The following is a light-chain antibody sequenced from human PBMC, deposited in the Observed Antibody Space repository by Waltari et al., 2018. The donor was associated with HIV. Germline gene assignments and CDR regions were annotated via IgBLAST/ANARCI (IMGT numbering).Light chain of an antibody. CDR3: CSYADSYSYV. J-gene: IGLJ1*01. Sequence: HSALTQPSLSHGHSRQSCTICCSCTYFDHGCYTLVSWYQQYPAKAPKFLIYDVNKRPAGVPDRFSASKSGNTASLTISGIQAEDEAEYYCCSYADSYSYVFGTGTKVTVL. CDR1: YFDHGCYTL. V-gene: IGLV2-11*01. CDR2: DVN.